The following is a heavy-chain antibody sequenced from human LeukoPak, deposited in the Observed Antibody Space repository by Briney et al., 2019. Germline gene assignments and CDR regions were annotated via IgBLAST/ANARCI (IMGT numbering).Heavy chain of an antibody. J-gene: IGHJ5*02. V-gene: IGHV4-34*01. Sequence: PSETLSLTCAVYGGSFSGYYWSWIRQPPGKGLEWIGEINHSGSTNYNPSLKSRVTISVDTSKNQFSLKLSSVTAADTAVYYCARITSITIFGVVILRNWFDPWGQGTLVTVSS. CDR1: GGSFSGYY. CDR2: INHSGST. CDR3: ARITSITIFGVVILRNWFDP. D-gene: IGHD3-3*01.